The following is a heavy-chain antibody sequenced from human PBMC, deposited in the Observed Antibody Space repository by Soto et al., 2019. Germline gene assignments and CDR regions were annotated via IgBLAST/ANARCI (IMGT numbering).Heavy chain of an antibody. D-gene: IGHD2-2*01. Sequence: GASVKVSFKASGGTFSSYAISWVRQAPGQGLEWMGGIIPIFGTANYAQKFQGRVTITADKSTSTAYMELSSLRSEDTAVYYCARGVVFARTHYMDVWGQGTTVTVSS. J-gene: IGHJ6*02. CDR2: IIPIFGTA. CDR1: GGTFSSYA. CDR3: ARGVVFARTHYMDV. V-gene: IGHV1-69*06.